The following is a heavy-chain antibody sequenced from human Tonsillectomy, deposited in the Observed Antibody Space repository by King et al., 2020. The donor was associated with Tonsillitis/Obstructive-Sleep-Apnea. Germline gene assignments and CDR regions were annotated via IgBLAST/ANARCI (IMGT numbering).Heavy chain of an antibody. Sequence: VQLVESGAEVKKPGASVKVSCKASGYTFTGYYMHWVRQAPGQGLEWMGWINPNSGGTNYAQKFQGRVTMTRDTSISTAYMELSRLSSDDTAVYYCASDGGLGDCSSTSCYTVDYWGQGTLVTVSS. CDR1: GYTFTGYY. CDR2: INPNSGGT. J-gene: IGHJ4*02. D-gene: IGHD2-2*02. V-gene: IGHV1-2*02. CDR3: ASDGGLGDCSSTSCYTVDY.